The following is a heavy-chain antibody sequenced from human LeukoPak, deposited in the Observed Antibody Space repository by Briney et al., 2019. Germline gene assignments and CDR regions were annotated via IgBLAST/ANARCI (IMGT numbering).Heavy chain of an antibody. CDR2: IYHSGST. D-gene: IGHD3-9*01. V-gene: IGHV4-4*02. Sequence: ASGTLSLTCAVSGGSISSSNWWSWVRQPPGKGLEWIGEIYHSGSTNYNPSLKSRVTISVDKSKNQFSLKLGSVTAADTAVYYCARARYDILTGYFPSYYFDYWGQGTLVTVSS. CDR1: GGSISSSNW. J-gene: IGHJ4*02. CDR3: ARARYDILTGYFPSYYFDY.